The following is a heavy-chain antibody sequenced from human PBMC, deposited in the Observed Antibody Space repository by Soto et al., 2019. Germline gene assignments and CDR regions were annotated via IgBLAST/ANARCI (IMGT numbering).Heavy chain of an antibody. CDR1: GFTFSSYG. V-gene: IGHV3-30*03. D-gene: IGHD5-18*01. Sequence: GGSLRLSCAASGFTFSSYGMHWVRQAPGKGLEWVAVISYDGSNKYYADSVKGRFTISRDNSKNTLYLQMNSLRDEDTAVYHCAAGQLWFYDARFDYWGQGTLVTVSS. CDR3: AAGQLWFYDARFDY. CDR2: ISYDGSNK. J-gene: IGHJ4*02.